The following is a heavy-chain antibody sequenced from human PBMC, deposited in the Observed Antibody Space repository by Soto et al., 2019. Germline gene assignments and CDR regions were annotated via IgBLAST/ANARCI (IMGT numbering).Heavy chain of an antibody. CDR2: IKQDGSEK. D-gene: IGHD2-2*01. CDR3: ARDPSIVLVPAATYYYYYYGMDV. J-gene: IGHJ6*02. V-gene: IGHV3-7*01. Sequence: PGGSLRLSCAASGFTFSSYWMSWVRQAPGKGLEWVANIKQDGSEKYYVDSAKGRFTTSRDNAKNSLYLQMNSLRAEDTAVYYCARDPSIVLVPAATYYYYYYGMDVWGQGTTVTVSS. CDR1: GFTFSSYW.